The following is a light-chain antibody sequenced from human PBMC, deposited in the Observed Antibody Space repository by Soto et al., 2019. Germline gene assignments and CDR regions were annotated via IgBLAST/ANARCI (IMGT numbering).Light chain of an antibody. CDR1: QSVLYSSINKNY. CDR3: PQYFSAPFT. J-gene: IGKJ3*01. Sequence: DIVMTQSPDSLAVSLGERANINCTSSQSVLYSSINKNYLAWYQQKPGQPPRLLIYWASGRESGVPDRFSGSGSGTDFTLTISSLQAEDVAVYYCPQYFSAPFTFGPGTKVDIK. CDR2: WAS. V-gene: IGKV4-1*01.